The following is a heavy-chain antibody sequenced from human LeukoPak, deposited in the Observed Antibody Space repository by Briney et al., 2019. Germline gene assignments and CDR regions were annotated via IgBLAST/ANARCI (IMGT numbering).Heavy chain of an antibody. Sequence: SETLSLTCTVSGGSISSSSYYWGWIRQPPGKGLEWIGSIYYSGSTYYNPSLKSRVTISVDTSKNQFSLKLSSVTAADTAVYYCARHEGLLWFVTAEPLRDNWFDPWGQGTLVTVSS. CDR2: IYYSGST. CDR3: ARHEGLLWFVTAEPLRDNWFDP. J-gene: IGHJ5*02. CDR1: GGSISSSSYY. D-gene: IGHD3-10*01. V-gene: IGHV4-39*01.